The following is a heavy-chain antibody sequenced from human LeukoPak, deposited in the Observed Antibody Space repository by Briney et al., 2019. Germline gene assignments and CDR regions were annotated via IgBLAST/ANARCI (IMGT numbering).Heavy chain of an antibody. CDR1: GSTFSSYA. J-gene: IGHJ4*02. Sequence: GGSLRLSCAASGSTFSSYAMSWVRQAPGKGLEWVSAISGSGGSTYYADSVKGRFTISRDNSKNTLYLQMNSLRAEDTAVYYCAKAAPYYDFWSGYLFDYWGQGTLVTVSS. CDR3: AKAAPYYDFWSGYLFDY. CDR2: ISGSGGST. V-gene: IGHV3-23*01. D-gene: IGHD3-3*01.